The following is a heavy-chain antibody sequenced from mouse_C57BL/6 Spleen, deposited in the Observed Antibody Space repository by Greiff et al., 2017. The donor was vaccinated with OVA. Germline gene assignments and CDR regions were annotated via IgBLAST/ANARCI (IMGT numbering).Heavy chain of an antibody. CDR2: INPSNGGT. J-gene: IGHJ4*01. V-gene: IGHV1-53*01. CDR3: ARERLRRAMDY. CDR1: GYTFTSYW. Sequence: VKLQQPGTELVKPGASVKLSCKASGYTFTSYWMHWVKQRPGQGLEWIGKINPSNGGTNYNEKFKSKATLTVDKSSSTAYMQLSSLTSEDSAVYYCARERLRRAMDYWGQGTSVTVSS. D-gene: IGHD2-4*01.